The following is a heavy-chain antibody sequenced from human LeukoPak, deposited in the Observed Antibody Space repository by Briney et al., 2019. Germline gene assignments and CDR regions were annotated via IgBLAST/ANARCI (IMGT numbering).Heavy chain of an antibody. CDR3: ARDGGGDYYYYYGMDV. CDR2: ISYDGSNK. CDR1: GIIFSTYT. J-gene: IGHJ6*02. V-gene: IGHV3-30*04. Sequence: GGSLRLSCAASGIIFSTYTMHWVRQAPGKGLEWVAIISYDGSNKYYADSVKGRFTISRDNSKNTLYLQMNSLRAEDTAVYYCARDGGGDYYYYYGMDVWGQGTTVTVSS. D-gene: IGHD3-16*01.